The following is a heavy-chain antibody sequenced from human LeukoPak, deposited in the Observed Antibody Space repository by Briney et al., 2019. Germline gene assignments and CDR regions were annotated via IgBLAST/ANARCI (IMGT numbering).Heavy chain of an antibody. D-gene: IGHD6-13*01. CDR2: MNPNSGNT. J-gene: IGHJ4*02. Sequence: ASVKLSCKASGYTFTSYDINWVRQATGQGLEWVGWMNPNSGNTGYAQKFQGRVTMTRNTSISTAYMELSSLRSEDTAVYYCARGIIAAAGDFDYWGQGTLVTVSS. CDR3: ARGIIAAAGDFDY. CDR1: GYTFTSYD. V-gene: IGHV1-8*01.